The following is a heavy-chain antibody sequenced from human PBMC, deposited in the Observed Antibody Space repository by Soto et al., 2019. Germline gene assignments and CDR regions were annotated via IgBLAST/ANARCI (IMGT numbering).Heavy chain of an antibody. Sequence: PSETLSLTCNVSGGSMNFYYWMWIRQPPGKGLEWIGSVYDTGTTSYNSSLKSRVTMSVDTSKSQFSLNLISVTAADTAVYYCARGRGGHFDSWGQGTLVTSPQ. J-gene: IGHJ4*02. D-gene: IGHD3-10*01. CDR1: GGSMNFYY. CDR3: ARGRGGHFDS. V-gene: IGHV4-59*01. CDR2: VYDTGTT.